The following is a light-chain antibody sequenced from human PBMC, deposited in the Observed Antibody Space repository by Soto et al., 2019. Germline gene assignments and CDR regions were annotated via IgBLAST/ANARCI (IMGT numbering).Light chain of an antibody. CDR1: QSVSSY. J-gene: IGKJ4*01. Sequence: EIVLTQSPATLSLSPGERATRSCRASQSVSSYLAWYQQKPGQAPRLLISDASNRATGIPARFSGSGSGTDFTLTISSLEPEDCAVYYCQQRSNWQLTFGGGIKVEIK. CDR3: QQRSNWQLT. CDR2: DAS. V-gene: IGKV3-11*01.